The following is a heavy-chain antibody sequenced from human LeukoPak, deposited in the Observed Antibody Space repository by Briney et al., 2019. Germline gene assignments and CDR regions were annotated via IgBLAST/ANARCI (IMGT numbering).Heavy chain of an antibody. Sequence: PGGSLRLSCAASGFTFSDYYMSWIRQAPGKGLEWVADIKEDGRKEYYVDSVKGRFTISRDNAKNSLFLQMNRLRDEDTAIYYCAALWDGGYWGQGTLVTVSS. CDR2: IKEDGRKE. CDR3: AALWDGGY. V-gene: IGHV3-7*01. CDR1: GFTFSDYY. J-gene: IGHJ4*02. D-gene: IGHD3-16*01.